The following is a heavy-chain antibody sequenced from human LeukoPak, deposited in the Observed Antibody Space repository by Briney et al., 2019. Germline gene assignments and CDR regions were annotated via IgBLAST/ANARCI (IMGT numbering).Heavy chain of an antibody. V-gene: IGHV3-21*01. Sequence: GGSLRLSCAASGFTFSSYSMNWVRQAPGKGLVWVSSISSSSSYIYYADSVKGRFTISRDNAKNSLYLQMNSLRAEDTAVYYCARDIIRFLEPSYYMDVWGKGTTVTVSS. CDR2: ISSSSSYI. CDR3: ARDIIRFLEPSYYMDV. CDR1: GFTFSSYS. D-gene: IGHD3-3*01. J-gene: IGHJ6*03.